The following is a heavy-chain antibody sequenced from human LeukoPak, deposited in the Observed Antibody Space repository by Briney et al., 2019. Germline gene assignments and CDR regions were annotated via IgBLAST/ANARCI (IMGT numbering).Heavy chain of an antibody. CDR1: GFTFRTYE. CDR2: ISSTSTVI. J-gene: IGHJ5*02. CDR3: ARDYYGP. Sequence: GGSLRLSCAASGFTFRTYEMHWVRQVPGKGLEWVAYISSTSTVILYADSVKGRFTISRDNSKNTLFLQMNSLRVEDTAVYYCARDYYGPWGQGTLVTVSS. V-gene: IGHV3-48*01. D-gene: IGHD3-22*01.